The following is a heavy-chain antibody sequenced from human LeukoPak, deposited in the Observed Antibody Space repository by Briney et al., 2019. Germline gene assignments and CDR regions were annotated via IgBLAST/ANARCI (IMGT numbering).Heavy chain of an antibody. J-gene: IGHJ5*02. CDR1: GGSFSGYY. CDR2: TNHSGST. CDR3: ARSYGDYEYNWFDP. V-gene: IGHV4-34*01. Sequence: SETLSLTCAVYGGSFSGYYWSWIRQPPGKGLEWIGETNHSGSTNYNPSLKSRVTISVDTSKNQFSLKLSSVTAADTAVYYCARSYGDYEYNWFDPWGQGTLVTVSS. D-gene: IGHD4-17*01.